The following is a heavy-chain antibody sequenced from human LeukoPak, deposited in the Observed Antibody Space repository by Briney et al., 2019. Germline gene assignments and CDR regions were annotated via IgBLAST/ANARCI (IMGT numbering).Heavy chain of an antibody. J-gene: IGHJ5*02. Sequence: SETLSLTCTVSGGSISSYYWSWIRQPAGKGLEWIGRIYTSGSTNYNPSLKSRVTMSVDTSKNQYSLKLSSVTAADTAVYYCARVWYSSSSSWFDPWGQGTLVTVST. D-gene: IGHD6-6*01. CDR3: ARVWYSSSSSWFDP. CDR1: GGSISSYY. CDR2: IYTSGST. V-gene: IGHV4-4*07.